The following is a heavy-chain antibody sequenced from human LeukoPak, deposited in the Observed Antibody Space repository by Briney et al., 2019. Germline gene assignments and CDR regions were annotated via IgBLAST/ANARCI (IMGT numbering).Heavy chain of an antibody. CDR1: GFTFDDYA. D-gene: IGHD6-19*01. V-gene: IGHV3-9*01. J-gene: IGHJ3*02. CDR2: ISWNSGSI. CDR3: AKDHGAVAGTGAFDI. Sequence: QTGGSLRLSCAASGFTFDDYAMRWVRQAPGKGLEWVSGISWNSGSIGYADSVKGRFTISRDNAKNSLYLQMNSLRAEDTALYYCAKDHGAVAGTGAFDIWGQGTMVTVSS.